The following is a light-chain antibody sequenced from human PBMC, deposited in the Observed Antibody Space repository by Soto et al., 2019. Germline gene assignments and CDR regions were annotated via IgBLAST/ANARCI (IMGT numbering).Light chain of an antibody. Sequence: DIQMTQSPSTLSASVGDRVIITCRASQSISSWLAWYQQKPGKAPNLLIYKASTLKSGVPSRFSGSGSGTEFTLTISSLHPDDFATYYCQQYDNASWTFGQGTKVEIK. V-gene: IGKV1-5*03. CDR3: QQYDNASWT. CDR2: KAS. CDR1: QSISSW. J-gene: IGKJ1*01.